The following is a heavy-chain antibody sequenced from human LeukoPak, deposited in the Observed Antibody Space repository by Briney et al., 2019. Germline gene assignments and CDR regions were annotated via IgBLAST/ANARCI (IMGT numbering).Heavy chain of an antibody. V-gene: IGHV3-53*01. Sequence: PGGSLRLSCAASGFTVSTNYMSWVRRAPGKGLEWVSIIYSSGSTYYADSVKGRFTISRDNSKNTLYLQMNSLRAEDTAVYYCARVVAAMGGIDYWGQGTLVTVSS. CDR2: IYSSGST. J-gene: IGHJ4*02. D-gene: IGHD2-21*02. CDR3: ARVVAAMGGIDY. CDR1: GFTVSTNY.